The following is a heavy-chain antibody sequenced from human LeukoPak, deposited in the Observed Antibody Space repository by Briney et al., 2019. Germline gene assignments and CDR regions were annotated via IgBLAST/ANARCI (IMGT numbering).Heavy chain of an antibody. V-gene: IGHV4-61*01. J-gene: IGHJ6*02. D-gene: IGHD2-2*01. Sequence: NPSETLSLTCTVSGGSVSSGSCYWSWIRQPPGKGLEWIGYIYYSGSTNYNPSLKSRVAISVDTSKNQFSLKLSSVTAADTAVYYCARDRDIVVAPAAEYYYYGMDVWGQGTTVTVSS. CDR3: ARDRDIVVAPAAEYYYYGMDV. CDR2: IYYSGST. CDR1: GGSVSSGSCY.